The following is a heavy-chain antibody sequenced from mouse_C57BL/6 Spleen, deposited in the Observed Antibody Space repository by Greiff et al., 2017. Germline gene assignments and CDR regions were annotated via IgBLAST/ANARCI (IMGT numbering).Heavy chain of an antibody. Sequence: EVQGVESGGDLVKPGGSLKLSCAASGFTFSSYGMSWVRQTPDKRLEWVATISSGGSYTYYPDSVKGRFTISRDNAKNTLYLQMSSLKSEDTAMYYCARRYDYGGFAYWGQGTLVTVSA. CDR3: ARRYDYGGFAY. V-gene: IGHV5-6*01. CDR1: GFTFSSYG. J-gene: IGHJ3*01. D-gene: IGHD2-4*01. CDR2: ISSGGSYT.